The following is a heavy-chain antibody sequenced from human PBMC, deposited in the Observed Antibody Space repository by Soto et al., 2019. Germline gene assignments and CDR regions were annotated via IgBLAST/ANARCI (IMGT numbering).Heavy chain of an antibody. J-gene: IGHJ3*01. CDR3: ASWLQREHAYDV. CDR2: VYDVDGT. Sequence: DVQLVESGGGLIQPGGSLRLSCAASGLTVSGKKYIAWVRQAPGKGLEWVSGVYDVDGTYYADSVKGRFTISRDTSKTIVSLEMNDLRPDDTAVYYCASWLQREHAYDVWGLGTTVTVSS. D-gene: IGHD1-1*01. CDR1: GLTVSGKKY. V-gene: IGHV3-53*01.